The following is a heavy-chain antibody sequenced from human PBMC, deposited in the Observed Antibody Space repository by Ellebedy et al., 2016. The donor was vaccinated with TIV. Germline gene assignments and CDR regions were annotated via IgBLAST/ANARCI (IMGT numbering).Heavy chain of an antibody. V-gene: IGHV3-23*01. J-gene: IGHJ4*02. CDR2: ISHPGTRT. CDR1: GFTFNNYA. Sequence: PSETLSLTCAVSGFTFNNYAMSWVRQAPGKGLEWVSTISHPGTRTYYANSVKGRFTISRDNSKNTLYLQMSSLRAEDTAVYYCVKDRWEMATMADYWGQGTLVTVSS. CDR3: VKDRWEMATMADY. D-gene: IGHD5-24*01.